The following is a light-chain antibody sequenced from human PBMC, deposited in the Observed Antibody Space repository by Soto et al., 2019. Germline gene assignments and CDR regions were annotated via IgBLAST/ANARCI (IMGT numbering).Light chain of an antibody. CDR1: QSVSSS. Sequence: EIVMTQAPATLSVSPGERATLSCRASQSVSSSLAWYQQRPGQAPRIVIYGASTSATGIPARFSGSGSGTEFTLTISSLQSEDFAVYYCQQDNNWPPFTFGPGTKVDIK. J-gene: IGKJ3*01. V-gene: IGKV3-15*01. CDR3: QQDNNWPPFT. CDR2: GAS.